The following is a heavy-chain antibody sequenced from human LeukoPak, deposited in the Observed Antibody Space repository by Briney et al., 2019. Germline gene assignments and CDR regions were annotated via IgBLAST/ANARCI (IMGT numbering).Heavy chain of an antibody. CDR2: ISGSGGST. Sequence: GGSLRLSCAASGFTFSSYAMSWVRQAPGKGLEWVSAISGSGGSTYYADSVKGRFTISRDNSKNTLYLQMNSLRAEDTAVCYCTKAPFWKISIVVVRAASDYWCQGTLVIVSS. V-gene: IGHV3-23*01. D-gene: IGHD2-2*01. J-gene: IGHJ4*02. CDR3: TKAPFWKISIVVVRAASDY. CDR1: GFTFSSYA.